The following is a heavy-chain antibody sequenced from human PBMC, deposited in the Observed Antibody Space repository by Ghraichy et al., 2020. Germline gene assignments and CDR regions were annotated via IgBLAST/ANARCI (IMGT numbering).Heavy chain of an antibody. V-gene: IGHV3-30*04. CDR3: ARETYYYDSSGYRWNPGEYFDY. Sequence: GGSLRLSCAASGFTFSSYAMHWVRQAPGKGLEWVAVISYDGSNKYYADSVKGQFTISRDNSKNTLYLQMNSLRAEDTAVYYCARETYYYDSSGYRWNPGEYFDYWGQGTLVTVSS. CDR1: GFTFSSYA. D-gene: IGHD3-22*01. CDR2: ISYDGSNK. J-gene: IGHJ4*02.